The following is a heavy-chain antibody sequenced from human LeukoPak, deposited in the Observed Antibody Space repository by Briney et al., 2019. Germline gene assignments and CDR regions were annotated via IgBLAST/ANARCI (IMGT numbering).Heavy chain of an antibody. V-gene: IGHV5-51*01. Sequence: GDSLKISCKGSGYSFTTYYIGWVRQMPGKGLEWMGIIYPSDSETRYSPSFQGQVTISADKSISTAYLQWSTLKASDTAMYYCARPRIAAAGNVYYMDVWGKGTTVTVSS. CDR2: IYPSDSET. CDR3: ARPRIAAAGNVYYMDV. J-gene: IGHJ6*03. CDR1: GYSFTTYY. D-gene: IGHD6-13*01.